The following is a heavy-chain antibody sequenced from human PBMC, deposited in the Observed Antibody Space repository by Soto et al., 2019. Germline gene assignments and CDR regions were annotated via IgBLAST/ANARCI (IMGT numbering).Heavy chain of an antibody. Sequence: ETLSLTCAVYGGSFSGYYWSWIRQPPGKGLEWIGEINHSGSTNYNPSLKSRVTISVDTSKNQFSLKLSSVTAADTAVYYCARVQRVAVSAYYYYYYGMDVWGQGTTVTVSS. CDR1: GGSFSGYY. D-gene: IGHD6-19*01. CDR3: ARVQRVAVSAYYYYYYGMDV. CDR2: INHSGST. V-gene: IGHV4-34*01. J-gene: IGHJ6*02.